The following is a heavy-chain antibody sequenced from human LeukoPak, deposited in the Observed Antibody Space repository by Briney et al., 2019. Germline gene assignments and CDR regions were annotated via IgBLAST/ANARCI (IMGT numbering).Heavy chain of an antibody. CDR3: ARRDPVAASFFDY. Sequence: SETLSLTCTVSGGSISSYHWSWIRQPPGKGLEWIGYIYYSGSTNYNPSLKSRVTISVDTSKNQFSLKLSSVTAADTAVYYCARRDPVAASFFDYWGQGTLVTVSS. CDR2: IYYSGST. D-gene: IGHD6-19*01. V-gene: IGHV4-59*01. CDR1: GGSISSYH. J-gene: IGHJ4*02.